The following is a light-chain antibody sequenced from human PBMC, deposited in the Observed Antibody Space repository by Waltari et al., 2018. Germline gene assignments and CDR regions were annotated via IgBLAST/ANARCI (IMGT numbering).Light chain of an antibody. J-gene: IGKJ4*01. CDR2: WAS. V-gene: IGKV4-1*01. Sequence: IVMTPSPASLAVSLGQPATISGMVRHSVFYSSNNKDYVSWFQQKPGQPPRLLIYWASTRESGVPDRFSGSGSGTDFTLTISSLQAEDVALYYCQQYYNIPLTFGGGTKVEIK. CDR1: HSVFYSSNNKDY. CDR3: QQYYNIPLT.